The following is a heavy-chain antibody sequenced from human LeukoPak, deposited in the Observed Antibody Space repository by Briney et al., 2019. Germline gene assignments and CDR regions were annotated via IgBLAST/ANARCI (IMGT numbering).Heavy chain of an antibody. CDR1: GYSFTSYW. J-gene: IGHJ6*02. V-gene: IGHV5-10-1*01. CDR3: ARRWSGYYKSEMDV. D-gene: IGHD3-3*01. CDR2: IDPSDSYT. Sequence: GESLKISCNGSGYSFTSYWISWVRQMPGKGLEWMGRIDPSDSYTNYSPSFQGHVTISADKSISTAYLQWSSLKASDTAMYYCARRWSGYYKSEMDVWGQGTTVTVSS.